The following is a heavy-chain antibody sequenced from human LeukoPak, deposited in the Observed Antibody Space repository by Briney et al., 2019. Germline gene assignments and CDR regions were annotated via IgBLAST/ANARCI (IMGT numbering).Heavy chain of an antibody. CDR2: INPSGGST. Sequence: ASVKVSCKVSGYTFTSYYMHWVRQAPGQGLAWMGIINPSGGSTSYAQKFQGRVTMTRDTSTSTVYMELSSLRSEYTAVYYCAYSSGWYDAFDIWGQGTMVTVSS. D-gene: IGHD6-19*01. CDR3: AYSSGWYDAFDI. J-gene: IGHJ3*02. V-gene: IGHV1-46*01. CDR1: GYTFTSYY.